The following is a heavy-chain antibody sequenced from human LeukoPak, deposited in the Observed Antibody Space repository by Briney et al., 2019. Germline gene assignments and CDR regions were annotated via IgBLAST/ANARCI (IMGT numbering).Heavy chain of an antibody. CDR3: ARGLGDYMGVSGY. J-gene: IGHJ4*02. CDR1: GFTFSSYN. V-gene: IGHV3-21*01. Sequence: GGSLRLSCATSGFTFSSYNMNWVRQAPGKGLEWVASISTSSSYIYYADSLKGRFTISRDNAKNSLYLQMNSLRVEGTAVYYCARGLGDYMGVSGYWGQGILVTVSS. D-gene: IGHD3-10*01. CDR2: ISTSSSYI.